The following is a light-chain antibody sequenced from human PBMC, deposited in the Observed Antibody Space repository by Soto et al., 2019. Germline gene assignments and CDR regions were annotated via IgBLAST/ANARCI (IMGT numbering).Light chain of an antibody. CDR2: DAS. Sequence: ENVLTQSPATLSLSPGERATLSCRASQSVSSNLAWYQQKPGQAPRLLIYDASNRATGIPARFSGSGSGTDFTLTINSLQSEDFAVYYCQQYNNWPRTFGQGTKVDIK. J-gene: IGKJ1*01. V-gene: IGKV3D-15*01. CDR3: QQYNNWPRT. CDR1: QSVSSN.